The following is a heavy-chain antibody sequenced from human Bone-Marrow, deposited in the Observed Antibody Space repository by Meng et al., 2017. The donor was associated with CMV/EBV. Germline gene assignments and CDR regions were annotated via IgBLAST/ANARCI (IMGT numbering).Heavy chain of an antibody. J-gene: IGHJ6*02. CDR3: ARDTGV. D-gene: IGHD3-10*01. V-gene: IGHV4-34*01. CDR1: GGSFSGYY. CDR2: INHSGST. Sequence: SETLSLTCAVYGGSFSGYYWSWIRQPPGKGLEWIGEINHSGSTNYNPSLKSRVTISVDTSKNQFSLKLSSVTAADTAVYYCARDTGVWGQGTTVTVSS.